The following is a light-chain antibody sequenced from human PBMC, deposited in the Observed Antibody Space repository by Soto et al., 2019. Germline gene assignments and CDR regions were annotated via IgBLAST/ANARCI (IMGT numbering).Light chain of an antibody. CDR2: DVD. Sequence: QCALNQPPSASGSPGQSVTISCSGTSSDFGGYDSVSWYQHHPGKVPKLIIFDVDKWPSGVPDRFSVFKSGNTASLTVSGLRAEDEGDYCCISYAGRYTFFFGTG. CDR3: ISYAGRYTFF. CDR1: SSDFGGYDS. V-gene: IGLV2-8*01. J-gene: IGLJ1*01.